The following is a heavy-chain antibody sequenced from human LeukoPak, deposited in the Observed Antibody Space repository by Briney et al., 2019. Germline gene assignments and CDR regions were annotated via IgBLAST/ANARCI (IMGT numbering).Heavy chain of an antibody. Sequence: GGSLRLSCAVSGFTFSSYAMSWVRQAPGKGLEWVSAISGSGVRTYYADSVKGRFTISRDNSKNTLYLQMNSLKTEDTAVYYCTTGTLTYGSGSYYKAFDYWGQGTLVTVSS. D-gene: IGHD3-10*01. CDR2: ISGSGVRT. V-gene: IGHV3-23*01. CDR3: TTGTLTYGSGSYYKAFDY. J-gene: IGHJ4*02. CDR1: GFTFSSYA.